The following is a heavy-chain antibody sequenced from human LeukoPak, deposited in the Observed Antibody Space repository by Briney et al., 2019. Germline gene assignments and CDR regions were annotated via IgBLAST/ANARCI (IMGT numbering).Heavy chain of an antibody. CDR3: ARDPKVSLVVVTHFDY. J-gene: IGHJ4*02. CDR2: ISYDGSNK. CDR1: GFTFSSYA. V-gene: IGHV3-30-3*01. D-gene: IGHD2-15*01. Sequence: GGSLRLSCAASGFTFSSYAMHWVRQALGKGLEWVAVISYDGSNKYYADSVKGRFTISRDNSKNTLYLQMNSLRAEDTAVYYCARDPKVSLVVVTHFDYWGQGTLVTVSS.